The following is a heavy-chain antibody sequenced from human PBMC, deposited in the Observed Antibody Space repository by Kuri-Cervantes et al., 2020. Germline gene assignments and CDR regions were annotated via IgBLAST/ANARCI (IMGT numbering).Heavy chain of an antibody. CDR3: ARALYSYGPSGFDY. CDR2: ISYDGSNK. J-gene: IGHJ4*02. CDR1: GFTFSSYG. D-gene: IGHD5-18*01. V-gene: IGHV3-30*03. Sequence: GGSLRLSCAASGFTFSSYGMHWVRQAPGKGLEWVAVISYDGSNKYYADSVKGRFTISRDNSKNTLYLQMNSLRAEDTAVYYCARALYSYGPSGFDYWGQGTLVTVSS.